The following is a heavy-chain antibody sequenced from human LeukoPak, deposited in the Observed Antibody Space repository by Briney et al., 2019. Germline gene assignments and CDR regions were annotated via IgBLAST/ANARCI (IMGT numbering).Heavy chain of an antibody. CDR3: LRGGPTSSSWYWFDP. CDR1: GGSISSYY. V-gene: IGHV4-59*01. Sequence: SETLSLTCTVSGGSISSYYWSWLRQPPGKGLEWIGYIYYSGSTNYKPSLHCRGTISVDTSKYQLFRQMSSVTAADTARYVYLRGGPTSSSWYWFDPGGQETRVTVSS. D-gene: IGHD6-13*01. J-gene: IGHJ5*02. CDR2: IYYSGST.